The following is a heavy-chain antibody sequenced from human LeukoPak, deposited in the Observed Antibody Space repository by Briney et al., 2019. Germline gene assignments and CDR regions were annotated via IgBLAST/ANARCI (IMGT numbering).Heavy chain of an antibody. CDR1: GFTFSSYE. CDR3: ARDGVRDGLYFDR. D-gene: IGHD5-24*01. V-gene: IGHV3-48*03. CDR2: ISSSGSTI. J-gene: IGHJ4*02. Sequence: GGSLRLSCAASGFTFSSYEMNWVRQAPGKGLEWVSYISSSGSTIYYADSVKGRFTISRDNAKNSLYLQMNSLRDEDTAVYSCARDGVRDGLYFDRWGQGTLVTVPS.